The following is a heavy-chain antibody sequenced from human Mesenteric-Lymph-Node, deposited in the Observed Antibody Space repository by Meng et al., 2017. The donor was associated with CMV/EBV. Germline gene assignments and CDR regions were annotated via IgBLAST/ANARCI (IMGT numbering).Heavy chain of an antibody. J-gene: IGHJ5*02. Sequence: QVQLVQSGAEVKKPGSSAKVPCKASGGTFSSYTISWVRQAPGQGLEWMERIIPILGIANYAQKFQGRVTITADKSTSTAYMELSSLRSEDTAVYYWAGGIAAAGSRWFDPWGQGTLVTVSS. CDR2: IIPILGIA. CDR1: GGTFSSYT. V-gene: IGHV1-69*02. CDR3: AGGIAAAGSRWFDP. D-gene: IGHD6-13*01.